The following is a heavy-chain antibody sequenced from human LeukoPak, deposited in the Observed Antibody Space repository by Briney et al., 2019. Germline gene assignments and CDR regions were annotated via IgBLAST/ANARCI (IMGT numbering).Heavy chain of an antibody. CDR3: ARGEVYDILTGYYKTDWFDS. CDR2: ITAGNGNT. CDR1: GYTFTSYA. D-gene: IGHD3-9*01. V-gene: IGHV1-3*01. J-gene: IGHJ5*01. Sequence: GASVKVSCKASGYTFTSYAMHWVRQAPGQRLEWMGWITAGNGNTKYSQKFQGRVTITRDTSASTAYMELSSLRSEDTAVYYCARGEVYDILTGYYKTDWFDSWGQGTLVTVSS.